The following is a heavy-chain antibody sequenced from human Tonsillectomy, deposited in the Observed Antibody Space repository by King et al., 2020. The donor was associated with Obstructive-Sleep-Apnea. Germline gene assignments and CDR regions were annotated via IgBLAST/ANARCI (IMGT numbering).Heavy chain of an antibody. D-gene: IGHD2-8*01. CDR3: ARVPARGPNYFFYGLDV. V-gene: IGHV3-11*01. J-gene: IGHJ6*02. CDR1: GFLFRDNY. Sequence: VQLVESGGGLVKPGGSLRLSCATSGFLFRDNYMSWILQAPVKGLEGVSYISNSGSKIYNADALRGRFTISRDNAKKSLYLQMNNLRAEDTAVYYCARVPARGPNYFFYGLDVWGQGTTVTVS. CDR2: ISNSGSKI.